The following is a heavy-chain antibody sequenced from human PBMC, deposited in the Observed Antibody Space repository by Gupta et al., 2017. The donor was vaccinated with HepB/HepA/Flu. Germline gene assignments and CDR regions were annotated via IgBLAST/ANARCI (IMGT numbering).Heavy chain of an antibody. CDR1: GGSISSYY. CDR3: ARVELYCSGGSCYYFDY. CDR2: IYYSGST. V-gene: IGHV4-59*01. D-gene: IGHD2-15*01. J-gene: IGHJ4*02. Sequence: QVQLQESGPGLVKPSETLSLTCTVSGGSISSYYWSWIRQPPVKGLEWIGYIYYSGSTNYNPSLKSRVTISVDTSKNQFSLKLSSVTAADTAVYYCARVELYCSGGSCYYFDYWGQGTLVTVSS.